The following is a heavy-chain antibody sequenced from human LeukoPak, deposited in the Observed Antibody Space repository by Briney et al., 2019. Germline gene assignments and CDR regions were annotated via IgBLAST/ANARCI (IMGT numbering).Heavy chain of an antibody. J-gene: IGHJ4*02. CDR3: ARGLLGIHDY. D-gene: IGHD7-27*01. CDR2: IDSDGATT. CDR1: GFTFSFFW. Sequence: GGSLRLSCAASGFTFSFFWMHWVRHAPGKGLVWFSRIDSDGATTGYADSVKGRFTISRDNAKNTLYLQMNSLRADDTAVYYCARGLLGIHDYWGQGTLVTVSS. V-gene: IGHV3-74*01.